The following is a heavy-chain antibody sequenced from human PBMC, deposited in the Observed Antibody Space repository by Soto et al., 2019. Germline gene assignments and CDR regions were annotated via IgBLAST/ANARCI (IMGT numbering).Heavy chain of an antibody. CDR2: ISGSAIST. D-gene: IGHD4-4*01. CDR3: VKPPVITASYYYYDMDV. CDR1: GFTFSTYP. V-gene: IGHV3-23*01. J-gene: IGHJ6*02. Sequence: GGSLRLSCSAAGFTFSTYPMSWVRQAPGRGLEWVSGISGSAISTYYTESVKGRFTISRDNSKNTVFLQINSLRDEDTAVYYCVKPPVITASYYYYDMDVWGQGTTVTVSS.